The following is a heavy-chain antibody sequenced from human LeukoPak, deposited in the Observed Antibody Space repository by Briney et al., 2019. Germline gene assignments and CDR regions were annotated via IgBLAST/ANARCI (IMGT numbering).Heavy chain of an antibody. Sequence: GGSLRLSCAASGFTFSSYEMNWVRQAPGKGLEWVSYISSSGSTIYYADSVKGRFTISRDNAKNSLYLQMNSLRAEDTAVYYCAKESYCSGGSCYSLFDYWGQGTLVTVSS. D-gene: IGHD2-15*01. CDR2: ISSSGSTI. V-gene: IGHV3-48*03. CDR3: AKESYCSGGSCYSLFDY. J-gene: IGHJ4*02. CDR1: GFTFSSYE.